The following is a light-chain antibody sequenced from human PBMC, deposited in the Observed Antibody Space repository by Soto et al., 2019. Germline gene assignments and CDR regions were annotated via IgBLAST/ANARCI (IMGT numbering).Light chain of an antibody. Sequence: QAVVTQEPSLTVSPGGTVTLTCASSTGAVTSGHYAKWIQQKPGQAPRALIYSTTPKHSWTPARFSGSLLGGKAALTLSGVQPEDEAEYYCLLYYGGVQGVFGTGTKVTVL. J-gene: IGLJ1*01. CDR3: LLYYGGVQGV. CDR2: STT. V-gene: IGLV7-43*01. CDR1: TGAVTSGHY.